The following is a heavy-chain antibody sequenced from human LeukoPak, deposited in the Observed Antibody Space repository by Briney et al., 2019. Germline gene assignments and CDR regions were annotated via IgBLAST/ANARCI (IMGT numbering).Heavy chain of an antibody. CDR1: GGSISSGDYY. Sequence: SETLSLTCTVSGGSISSGDYYWSWLRQPPGKGLEWIGYIYYSGSTYYNPSLKSRVTISVDTSKNQFSLKLSSVTAADTAVYYCARDPRMYYYDSSGYRSLDAFDIWGQGTMVTVSS. D-gene: IGHD3-22*01. V-gene: IGHV4-30-4*01. CDR2: IYYSGST. J-gene: IGHJ3*02. CDR3: ARDPRMYYYDSSGYRSLDAFDI.